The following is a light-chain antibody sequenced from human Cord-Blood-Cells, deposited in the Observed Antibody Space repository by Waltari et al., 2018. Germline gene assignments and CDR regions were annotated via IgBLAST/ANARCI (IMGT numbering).Light chain of an antibody. J-gene: IGLJ3*02. Sequence: SYELTQPPSVSVSPGPTARITCSGDAFPKQYAYWYQQKPGKAPVLVIYKDSERPSGIPERFSGSSSGTTVTLTISGVQAEDEADYYCQSADSSGTWVFGGGTKLTVL. CDR2: KDS. CDR3: QSADSSGTWV. V-gene: IGLV3-25*03. CDR1: AFPKQY.